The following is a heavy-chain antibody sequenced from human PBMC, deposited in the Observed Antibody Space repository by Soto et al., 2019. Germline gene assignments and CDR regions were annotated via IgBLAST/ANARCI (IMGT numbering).Heavy chain of an antibody. CDR2: INPSGGIT. D-gene: IGHD2-2*01. CDR3: AVPRGCSSTSCYPIHGMDV. CDR1: GYTFTSYY. J-gene: IGHJ6*02. V-gene: IGHV1-46*01. Sequence: QVQLVQSGAEVKKPGASVKVSCKASGYTFTSYYMHWVRQAPGQGLEWMGIINPSGGITSYEQKFQGRDTMTRDTSTSTVYMELSSLRSEDTAVYYCAVPRGCSSTSCYPIHGMDVWGQGTTVTVSS.